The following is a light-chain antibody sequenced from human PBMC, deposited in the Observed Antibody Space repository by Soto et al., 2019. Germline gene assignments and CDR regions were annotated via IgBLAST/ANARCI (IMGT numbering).Light chain of an antibody. CDR1: QSVSRN. CDR3: QQYGHSPRT. Sequence: EVVMTQSPVTLSVSPGERATLSCRASQSVSRNLAWYQQKPGQAPRLLIYGASTRATGIPGRFSGSGSGTDFTLTISRLEPEDFAVYYCQQYGHSPRTFGQGTKVDIK. CDR2: GAS. J-gene: IGKJ1*01. V-gene: IGKV3-15*01.